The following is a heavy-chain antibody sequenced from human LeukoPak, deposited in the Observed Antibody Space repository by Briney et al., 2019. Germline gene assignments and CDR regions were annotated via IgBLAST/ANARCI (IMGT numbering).Heavy chain of an antibody. Sequence: PSQTLSLTCTVSGGSISSGGYYWSWIRQHPGKGLEWIGYIYYSGSTYYNPSLKSRVTISVDTSKNQFSLKLSSVTAADTAVYYCARDRSYDSSGYPDPFDYWGQGTLVTVSS. V-gene: IGHV4-31*03. CDR1: GGSISSGGYY. CDR3: ARDRSYDSSGYPDPFDY. D-gene: IGHD3-22*01. J-gene: IGHJ4*02. CDR2: IYYSGST.